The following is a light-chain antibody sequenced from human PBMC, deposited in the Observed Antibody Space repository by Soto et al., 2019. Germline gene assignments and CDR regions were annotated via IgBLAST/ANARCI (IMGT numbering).Light chain of an antibody. CDR2: AAS. V-gene: IGKV1-39*01. J-gene: IGKJ4*01. CDR1: QSITNY. CDR3: QQSYSRPLT. Sequence: DIQMTQSPSSLSASVGDRVTITCRASQSITNYLNWYQQKVGKAPQLLIYAASTLHGGVPSRFSGIGSGTDFTLTINNLQPEDFATYYCQQSYSRPLTFGGGTKVE.